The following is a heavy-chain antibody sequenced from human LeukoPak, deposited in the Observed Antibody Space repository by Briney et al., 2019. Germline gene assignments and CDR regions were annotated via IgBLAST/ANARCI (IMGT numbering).Heavy chain of an antibody. D-gene: IGHD1-1*01. J-gene: IGHJ4*02. CDR3: ARGTSTFDY. Sequence: SQTLSLTCAISGDSVSTASNAWYWIRQSPSRGLEWLGRTYYNSKWYTDYAVSVSGRTTINPDTSRNQLSLQLSFVTPEDTAVYYCARGTSTFDYWGQGTLVTVSS. CDR2: TYYNSKWYT. V-gene: IGHV6-1*01. CDR1: GDSVSTASNA.